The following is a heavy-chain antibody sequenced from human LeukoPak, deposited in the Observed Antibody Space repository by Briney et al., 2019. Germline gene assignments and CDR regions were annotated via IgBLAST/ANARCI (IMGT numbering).Heavy chain of an antibody. J-gene: IGHJ4*02. CDR3: ARSVPFDY. Sequence: SETLSLTCTVSGGSISSYYWSWIRQPPGKGLEWIGYIYYSGSTNYNPSLKSRVTISVDTSKNQFSLKLSSVTAADTAVYYCARSVPFDYWGQGTLVTVSS. V-gene: IGHV4-59*12. D-gene: IGHD1-1*01. CDR2: IYYSGST. CDR1: GGSISSYY.